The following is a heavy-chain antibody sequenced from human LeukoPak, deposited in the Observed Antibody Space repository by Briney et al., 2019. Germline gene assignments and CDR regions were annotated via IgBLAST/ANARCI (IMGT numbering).Heavy chain of an antibody. CDR3: SRVGSSGWPNYFDP. CDR1: GFTFSSYD. V-gene: IGHV3-13*04. J-gene: IGHJ4*02. Sequence: GGSLRLSCAASGFTFSSYDMHWVRQATGKGLEWVSVIGTSGDTYYAGSVKGRFTIYRENAKNSLYLQMNSLTAGDTAVYFCSRVGSSGWPNYFDPWGQGTLVTVSS. D-gene: IGHD6-19*01. CDR2: IGTSGDT.